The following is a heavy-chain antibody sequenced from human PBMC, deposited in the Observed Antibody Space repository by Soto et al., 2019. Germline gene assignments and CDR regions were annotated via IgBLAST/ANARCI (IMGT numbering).Heavy chain of an antibody. CDR2: IYYSGST. V-gene: IGHV4-59*01. J-gene: IGHJ4*02. CDR1: GGSISSYY. Sequence: PSETLSLTCTVSGGSISSYYWSWIRQPPGKGLEWIGYIYYSGSTNYNPSLKSRATISVDTSKNQFSLKLSSVTAADTSVYYCASSVIANLIQSNWGQGTLVTVSS. D-gene: IGHD3-16*02. CDR3: ASSVIANLIQSN.